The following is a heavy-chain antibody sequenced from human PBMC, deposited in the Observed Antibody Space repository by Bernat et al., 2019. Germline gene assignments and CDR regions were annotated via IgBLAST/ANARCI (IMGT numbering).Heavy chain of an antibody. CDR2: IWYDGSNK. D-gene: IGHD6-6*01. J-gene: IGHJ4*02. V-gene: IGHV3-33*01. CDR1: GFTFSSYG. Sequence: QVQLVESGGGVVQPGRSLRLSCAASGFTFSSYGMHWVRQAPGKGLEWVAVIWYDGSNKYYADSVKGRFNISRDNSKNTLYLKMNSLRAEDTAVYYCARDSSEYSSSKRAPLNYWGQGTLVTVSS. CDR3: ARDSSEYSSSKRAPLNY.